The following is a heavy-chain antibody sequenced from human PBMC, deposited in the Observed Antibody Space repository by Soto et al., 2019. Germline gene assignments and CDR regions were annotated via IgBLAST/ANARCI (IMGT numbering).Heavy chain of an antibody. D-gene: IGHD7-27*01. CDR3: ARNRRETGDFDY. V-gene: IGHV1-8*02. Sequence: QVQLVQSGADVKKPGASVKVSCKASGYTFTTYDVNWMRQATGQGPEWLGWMNPYNGDTGYAQKFQGRVTLTRDTSMNTAYLELSSLTYEDTAVYYCARNRRETGDFDYWGQGTLVTVSS. J-gene: IGHJ4*02. CDR2: MNPYNGDT. CDR1: GYTFTTYD.